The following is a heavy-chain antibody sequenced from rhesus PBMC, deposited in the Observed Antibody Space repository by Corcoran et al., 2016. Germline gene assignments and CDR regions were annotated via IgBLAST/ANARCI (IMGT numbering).Heavy chain of an antibody. CDR3: VKFNFWTGYSFDY. D-gene: IGHD3-3*01. Sequence: EVQLVQSGAEVKKPGASVKISCKASGYTFTAYYLHWVRQAPGKGIEWMGRVDPEDGEERHAQKFQDRVTITADTSTDTAYMELSSLRSEDTAVYYCVKFNFWTGYSFDYWGQGVLVTVSS. V-gene: IGHV1-111*02. J-gene: IGHJ4*01. CDR1: GYTFTAYY. CDR2: VDPEDGEE.